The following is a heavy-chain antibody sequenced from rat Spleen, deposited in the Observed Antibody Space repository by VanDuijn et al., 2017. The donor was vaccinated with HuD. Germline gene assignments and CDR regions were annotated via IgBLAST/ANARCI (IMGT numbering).Heavy chain of an antibody. CDR1: GCIFSNYY. CDR3: ATYGGLRNWFAY. CDR2: ISYDGSST. D-gene: IGHD4-1*01. Sequence: EVQLVESGGGLVQPGRSLKLYCAASGCIFSNYYMAWVRQAPTKGLEWVATISYDGSSTYYRDSVRGRFAISRDTAENTLYLQMDSLRSEETPTYYCATYGGLRNWFAYWGQGTLVTVST. V-gene: IGHV5-7*01. J-gene: IGHJ3*01.